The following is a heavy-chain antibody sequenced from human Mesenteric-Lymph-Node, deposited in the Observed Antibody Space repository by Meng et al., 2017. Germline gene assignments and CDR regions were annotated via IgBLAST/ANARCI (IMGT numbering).Heavy chain of an antibody. Sequence: GESLKISCAASGFTFSTYAMSWVRQAPGKGLEWVSAVNSGGTTYYADSVKGRFTISRDNSKNTRYLQMTSLRDDDTAVYYCAHAVNGLATAPDHWGQGTLVTVSS. CDR3: AHAVNGLATAPDH. CDR1: GFTFSTYA. D-gene: IGHD3/OR15-3a*01. V-gene: IGHV3-23*01. J-gene: IGHJ4*02. CDR2: VNSGGTT.